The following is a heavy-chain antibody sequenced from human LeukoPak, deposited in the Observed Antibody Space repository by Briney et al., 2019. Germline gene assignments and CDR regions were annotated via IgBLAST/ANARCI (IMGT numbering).Heavy chain of an antibody. J-gene: IGHJ3*02. Sequence: GGSLRLSCEASGFTFSDPYMSWIRQAPGKGLECLSYISGSGTDINYADSVRGRFTISRDNAKNLLYLQMNSLRAEDTAVYYCARDSGSTSSRRDTFDIWGQGTMVTVSS. CDR1: GFTFSDPY. V-gene: IGHV3-11*01. CDR2: ISGSGTDI. CDR3: ARDSGSTSSRRDTFDI. D-gene: IGHD2-2*01.